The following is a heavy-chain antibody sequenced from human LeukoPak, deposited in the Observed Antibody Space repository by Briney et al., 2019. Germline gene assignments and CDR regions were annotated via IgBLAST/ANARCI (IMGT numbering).Heavy chain of an antibody. CDR1: GFTFISYS. CDR2: ISSSSSYI. D-gene: IGHD2-2*01. Sequence: GGSLRLSCAASGFTFISYSMNWVRQAPGKGLEWVSSISSSSSYIYYADSVKGRFTISRDNAKNSLYLQMNSLRAEDTGVYYCARDCSSATCYAAFDYWGQGTLVTVSS. J-gene: IGHJ4*02. V-gene: IGHV3-21*01. CDR3: ARDCSSATCYAAFDY.